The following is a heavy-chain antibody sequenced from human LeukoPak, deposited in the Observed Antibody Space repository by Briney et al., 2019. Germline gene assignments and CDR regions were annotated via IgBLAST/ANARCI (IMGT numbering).Heavy chain of an antibody. D-gene: IGHD3-10*01. CDR1: GGSISSGGYY. CDR2: IYHSGST. Sequence: SETLSLTCTVSGGSISSGGYYWSWTRQPPGKGLEWIGYIYHSGSTYYNPSLKSRVTISVDRSKNQFSLKLSSVTAADTAVYYCARVTRGVITYNWFDSWGQGALVLVSS. V-gene: IGHV4-30-2*01. J-gene: IGHJ5*01. CDR3: ARVTRGVITYNWFDS.